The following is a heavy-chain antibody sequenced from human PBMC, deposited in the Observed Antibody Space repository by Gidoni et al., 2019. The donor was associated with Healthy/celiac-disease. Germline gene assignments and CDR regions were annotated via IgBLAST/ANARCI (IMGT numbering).Heavy chain of an antibody. CDR3: AMSLGGAFDI. V-gene: IGHV4-34*01. CDR2: INHSGST. D-gene: IGHD3-16*01. Sequence: QVQLQQWGAGLLKPSAPLSLTCAFNGGSFSGYYWSWIRQPPVKGLEWIGEINHSGSTNYNPSLKSRVTISVDTSKNQFSLKLSSVTAADTAVYYCAMSLGGAFDIWGQGTMVTVSS. J-gene: IGHJ3*02. CDR1: GGSFSGYY.